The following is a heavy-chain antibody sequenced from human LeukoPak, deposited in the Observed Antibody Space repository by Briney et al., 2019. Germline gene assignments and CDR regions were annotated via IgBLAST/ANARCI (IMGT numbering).Heavy chain of an antibody. V-gene: IGHV4-39*01. CDR1: GGSISSSSYY. CDR2: IYYSGST. J-gene: IGHJ5*02. D-gene: IGHD3-10*01. CDR3: ARRVGPGRFDP. Sequence: PSETLSLTCTVSGGSISSSSYYWGWLRQPPGKGLEWIGSIYYSGSTYYNPSLKSRVTISVDTSKNQFSLKLSSVTAADTAVYYCARRVGPGRFDPWGQGTLVTVSS.